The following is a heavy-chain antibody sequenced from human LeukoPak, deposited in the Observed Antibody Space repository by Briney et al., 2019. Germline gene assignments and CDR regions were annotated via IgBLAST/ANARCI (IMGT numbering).Heavy chain of an antibody. J-gene: IGHJ6*02. CDR3: ARGWRTAYRVSYYYGMDV. V-gene: IGHV4-59*01. Sequence: SETLSLTCTVSGGSISSYYWSWIRQPPGKGLEWIGYIYYSGSTNYNPSLKSRVTISVDTSKNQFSLKLSSVTAADTAVYYCARGWRTAYRVSYYYGMDVWGQGTTVTVSS. D-gene: IGHD2-21*01. CDR1: GGSISSYY. CDR2: IYYSGST.